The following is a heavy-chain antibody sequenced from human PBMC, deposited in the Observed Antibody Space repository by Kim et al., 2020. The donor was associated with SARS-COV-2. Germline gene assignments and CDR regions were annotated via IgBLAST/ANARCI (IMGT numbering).Heavy chain of an antibody. CDR2: DK. V-gene: IGHV2-5*01. CDR3: AHRRVFGAFDI. J-gene: IGHJ3*02. D-gene: IGHD6-13*01. Sequence: DKRYSPSLKSRLTITKDTSKNPVVLTMTNMDPVDTATYYCAHRRVFGAFDIWGQGTMVTVSS.